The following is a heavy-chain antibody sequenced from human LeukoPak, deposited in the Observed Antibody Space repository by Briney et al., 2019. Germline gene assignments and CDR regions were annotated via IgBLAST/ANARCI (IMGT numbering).Heavy chain of an antibody. V-gene: IGHV3-74*01. D-gene: IGHD2/OR15-2a*01. CDR1: GRYL. CDR2: INSDGSWT. CDR3: VSFYETY. Sequence: PGGSLRLSCVASGRYLMHWVRQAPGKGLVWVSHINSDGSWTSYADSVKGRFTISKDNAKNTVYLQMSNLRVEDTAVYYCVSFYETYWGRGTLVTVSS. J-gene: IGHJ4*02.